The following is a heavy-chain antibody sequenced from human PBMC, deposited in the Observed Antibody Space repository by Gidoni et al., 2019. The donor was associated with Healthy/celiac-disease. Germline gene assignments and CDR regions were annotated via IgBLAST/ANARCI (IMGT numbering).Heavy chain of an antibody. J-gene: IGHJ6*02. Sequence: QVQLQESGPGLVKSSQTLSLTCTVSGGSISSGSYYWTWIRQPAGKGLEWIGHIYSSESTNYNPSLKSRVTISVDTSKNQFSLKLSSVTAADTAVYYCANTNSYIYYYYYAMDVWGQGTAVTVSS. D-gene: IGHD2-2*01. V-gene: IGHV4-61*02. CDR2: IYSSEST. CDR1: GGSISSGSYY. CDR3: ANTNSYIYYYYYAMDV.